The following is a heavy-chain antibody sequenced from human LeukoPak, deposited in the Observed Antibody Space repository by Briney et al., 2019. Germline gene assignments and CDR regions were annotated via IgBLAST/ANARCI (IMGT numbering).Heavy chain of an antibody. Sequence: PGGSLRLSCAASGFTFTDYAMSWVRQAPEKGLEWVSTISHSGGGTYYAESVKGRFTISRDNSKDTLYLQMNSLRVEDTAVYYCARVETYYGSGSYSGPDYWGQGTLVTVSS. CDR1: GFTFTDYA. CDR2: ISHSGGGT. V-gene: IGHV3-23*01. J-gene: IGHJ4*02. CDR3: ARVETYYGSGSYSGPDY. D-gene: IGHD3-10*01.